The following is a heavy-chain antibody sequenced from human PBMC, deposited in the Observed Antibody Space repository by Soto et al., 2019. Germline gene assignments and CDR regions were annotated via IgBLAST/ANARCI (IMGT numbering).Heavy chain of an antibody. CDR3: ARLYDFPFDY. V-gene: IGHV3-74*01. J-gene: IGHJ4*02. CDR2: INSDGSST. CDR1: GFTFSSYW. D-gene: IGHD3-3*01. Sequence: GESLKISCAASGFTFSSYWMHWVRQAPGKGLVWVSRINSDGSSTSYADSVKGRFTISRDNAKNTLYLQMNSLRAEDTAVYYCARLYDFPFDYWGQGTLVTVSS.